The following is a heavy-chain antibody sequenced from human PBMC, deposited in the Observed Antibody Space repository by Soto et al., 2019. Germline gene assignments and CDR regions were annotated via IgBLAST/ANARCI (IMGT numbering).Heavy chain of an antibody. CDR1: GDIFSTYS. D-gene: IGHD2-2*01. J-gene: IGHJ3*02. Sequence: ASVKVSCKASGDIFSTYSISWVRQAPGQGLEWVGRIIPILGAANYAQRFQGRVTITADKSTSTAYMELNSLRSEDTAVYYCTRDKARVPANTWGPEKMLTISS. CDR2: IIPILGAA. V-gene: IGHV1-69*08. CDR3: TRDKARVPANT.